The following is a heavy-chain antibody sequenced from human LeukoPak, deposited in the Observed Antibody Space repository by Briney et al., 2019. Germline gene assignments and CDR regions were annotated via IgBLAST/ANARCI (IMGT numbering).Heavy chain of an antibody. V-gene: IGHV4-34*01. CDR2: INHSGST. CDR3: ARGGVLRYFDWLLFNWFDP. CDR1: GGSFSGYY. D-gene: IGHD3-9*01. Sequence: SETLSLTCAVYGGSFSGYYWSWIRQPPGKGLEWIGEINHSGSTNYNPSLKSRVAISVDTSKNQFSLKLSSVTAADTAVYYCARGGVLRYFDWLLFNWFDPWGQGTLVTVSS. J-gene: IGHJ5*02.